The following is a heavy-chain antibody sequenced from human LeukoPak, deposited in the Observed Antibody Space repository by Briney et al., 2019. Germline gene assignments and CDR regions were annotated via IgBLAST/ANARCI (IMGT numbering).Heavy chain of an antibody. J-gene: IGHJ4*02. D-gene: IGHD1-26*01. CDR3: ARDSGSYYAFDY. CDR2: ISSGSGYI. V-gene: IGHV3-21*01. CDR1: GFTFSTYS. Sequence: GGSLRLSCAASGFTFSTYSMNWVRQAPGKGLEWVSSISSGSGYIYYADSVKGRFTIFRDNAKNSLYLQMNSLRAEDTAVYYCARDSGSYYAFDYWGQGTLVTVSS.